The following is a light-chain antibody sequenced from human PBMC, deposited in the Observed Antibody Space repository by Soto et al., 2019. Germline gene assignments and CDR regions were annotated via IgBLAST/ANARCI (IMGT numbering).Light chain of an antibody. CDR2: KAS. V-gene: IGKV1-5*03. CDR3: QQYNSYPYT. Sequence: DIPMTQSPSTLSASVGDRVTITCRASQSISSWLAWYQQKPGKAPKLLIYKASSLESGVPSRFSGSGYGTEFTLTISSLQPDDFATYHCQQYNSYPYTFGQGTKLEIK. J-gene: IGKJ2*01. CDR1: QSISSW.